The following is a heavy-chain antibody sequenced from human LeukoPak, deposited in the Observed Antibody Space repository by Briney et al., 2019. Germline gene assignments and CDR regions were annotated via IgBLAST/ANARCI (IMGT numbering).Heavy chain of an antibody. CDR2: ISGSGGST. J-gene: IGHJ1*01. CDR1: GFTFSSYA. V-gene: IGHV3-23*01. Sequence: GGSLRLSCAASGFTFSSYAMSWVRQAPGKGLECVSAISGSGGSTYYADSVKGRFTISRDNSKNTLYLQMNGLRAEDTAVYYCAKFCSGGSCYSYFQHWGQGTLVTVSS. CDR3: AKFCSGGSCYSYFQH. D-gene: IGHD2-15*01.